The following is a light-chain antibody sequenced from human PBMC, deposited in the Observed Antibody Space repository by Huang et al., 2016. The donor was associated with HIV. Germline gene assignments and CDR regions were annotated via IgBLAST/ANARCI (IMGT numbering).Light chain of an antibody. CDR2: GAS. V-gene: IGKV3-20*01. CDR3: QQYGRTIT. J-gene: IGKJ5*01. Sequence: EIVLTQSPATLPLSPGEKATLSCRASQIISSTYLAWYQQKLGQAPRLLICGASSRATGVPDRFSGRESGTDFILTISRLEREDFAIYYCQQYGRTITFGQGTRLETK. CDR1: QIISSTY.